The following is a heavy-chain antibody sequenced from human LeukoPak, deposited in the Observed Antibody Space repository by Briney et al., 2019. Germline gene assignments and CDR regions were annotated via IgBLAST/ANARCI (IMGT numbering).Heavy chain of an antibody. CDR1: GYSISSGYY. CDR3: ARGNYDFWSGYQLRCYFDY. CDR2: LYHSGST. J-gene: IGHJ4*02. Sequence: PSETLSLTCTVSGYSISSGYYWGWIRQPPGKGLEWIGSLYHSGSTYYNPSLKSRVTISVDTSKNQFSLKLSSVTAADTAVYYCARGNYDFWSGYQLRCYFDYWGQGTLVTVSS. V-gene: IGHV4-38-2*02. D-gene: IGHD3-3*01.